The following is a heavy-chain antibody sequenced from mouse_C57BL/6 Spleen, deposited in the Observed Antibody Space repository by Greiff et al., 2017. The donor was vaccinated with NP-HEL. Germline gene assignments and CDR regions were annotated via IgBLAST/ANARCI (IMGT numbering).Heavy chain of an antibody. CDR2: ISYDGSN. Sequence: EVKLEESGPGLVKPSQSLSLTCSVTGYSITSGYYWNWIRQFPGNKLEWMGYISYDGSNNYNPSLKNRISITRDTSKNQFFLKLNSVTTEDTATYYCARDRYSNYNAMDYWGQGTSVTVSS. CDR3: ARDRYSNYNAMDY. CDR1: GYSITSGYY. D-gene: IGHD2-5*01. J-gene: IGHJ4*01. V-gene: IGHV3-6*01.